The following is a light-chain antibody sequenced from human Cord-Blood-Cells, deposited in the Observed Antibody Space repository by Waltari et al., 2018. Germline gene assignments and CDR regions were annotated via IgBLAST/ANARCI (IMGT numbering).Light chain of an antibody. CDR3: ETWDSNTWV. CDR2: LEGSGSY. Sequence: QPVLTQSSSASASLGSSVNLTSTLSSGHSSYIIACHQQQPGKAPRYLMKLEGSGSYNKGSGVPDRFSGSSSGADRYLTISNLQSEDEADYYCETWDSNTWVFGGGTKLTVL. J-gene: IGLJ3*02. V-gene: IGLV4-60*03. CDR1: SGHSSYI.